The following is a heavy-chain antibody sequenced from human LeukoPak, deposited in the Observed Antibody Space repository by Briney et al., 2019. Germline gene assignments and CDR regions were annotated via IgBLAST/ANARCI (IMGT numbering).Heavy chain of an antibody. Sequence: GGSLRLSCAASGFTFSSYAMSWVRQAPGKGLEWVSAISGSGGSTYYADSVKGRFTISRDNSKNTLYLQMNSLRPDDTIVYYCARVSGTIERSPTPFADGMGVSGQGTTVTVYS. CDR1: GFTFSSYA. CDR3: ARVSGTIERSPTPFADGMGV. CDR2: ISGSGGST. J-gene: IGHJ6*01. V-gene: IGHV3-23*01. D-gene: IGHD5/OR15-5a*01.